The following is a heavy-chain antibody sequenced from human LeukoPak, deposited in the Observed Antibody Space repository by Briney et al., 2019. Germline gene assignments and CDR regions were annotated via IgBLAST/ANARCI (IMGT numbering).Heavy chain of an antibody. V-gene: IGHV3-23*01. Sequence: GGSLRLSCAASGFTFSSYAMSWVRQAPGKGLEWVSTISGSGDTTYFADSVKGRFIISRDNSKNTVYLQVTSLRVGDTATYFCAKGSRLDCYDYWGQGTLVTVSS. J-gene: IGHJ4*02. D-gene: IGHD1-1*01. CDR2: ISGSGDTT. CDR1: GFTFSSYA. CDR3: AKGSRLDCYDY.